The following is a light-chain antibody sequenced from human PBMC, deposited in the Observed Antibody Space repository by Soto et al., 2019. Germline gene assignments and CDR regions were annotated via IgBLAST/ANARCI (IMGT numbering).Light chain of an antibody. J-gene: IGLJ3*02. CDR2: GNS. CDR1: SSNIGAGYD. Sequence: QAVVTQPPSVPGAPGQRVTISCTGSSSNIGAGYDVHWYQQLPGTAPKLLIYGNSNRPSGVPDRFSGSKSGTSASLAITGLQAEDEADYYCQSYDSSLSGTWVFGGGTKLTVL. V-gene: IGLV1-40*01. CDR3: QSYDSSLSGTWV.